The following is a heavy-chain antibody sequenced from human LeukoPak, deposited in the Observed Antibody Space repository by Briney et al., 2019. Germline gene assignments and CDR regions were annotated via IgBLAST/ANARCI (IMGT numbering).Heavy chain of an antibody. D-gene: IGHD2-15*01. CDR3: AKNRGDIVVVVAAT. CDR2: ISSSSSTI. CDR1: GFTFSSYS. J-gene: IGHJ4*02. Sequence: GGSLRLSCAASGFTFSSYSMNWVRQAPGKGLEWVSYISSSSSTIYYADSVKGRFTISRDNAKNSLYLQMNSLRAEDTAVYYCAKNRGDIVVVVAATWGQGTLVTVSS. V-gene: IGHV3-48*04.